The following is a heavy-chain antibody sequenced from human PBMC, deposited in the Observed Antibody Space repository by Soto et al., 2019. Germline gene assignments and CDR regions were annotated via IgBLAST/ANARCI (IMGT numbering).Heavy chain of an antibody. Sequence: RGSLRLSCAASGFTFTKYAMTWVRQAPGKGLEWVPALASSGDKTYYADSVKGRFTISRDVAKSIVYLQLNSLRAEDTAIYYCARVAGALLPFDYWGQGILVTVSS. CDR2: LASSGDKT. D-gene: IGHD7-27*01. V-gene: IGHV3-23*01. J-gene: IGHJ4*02. CDR3: ARVAGALLPFDY. CDR1: GFTFTKYA.